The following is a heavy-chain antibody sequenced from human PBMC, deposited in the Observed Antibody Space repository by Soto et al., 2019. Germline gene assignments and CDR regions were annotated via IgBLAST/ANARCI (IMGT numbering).Heavy chain of an antibody. CDR1: GGSISSYY. D-gene: IGHD5-12*01. Sequence: SETLSLTCTVSGGSISSYYWSWIRQPPGKGLEWIGYIYYSGSTNYNPSLKSRVTISVDTSKNQFSLKLSSVTAADTAVYYCARGRIVATITPDYYYYYGMDVWGQGTTVTVS. CDR3: ARGRIVATITPDYYYYYGMDV. J-gene: IGHJ6*02. CDR2: IYYSGST. V-gene: IGHV4-59*01.